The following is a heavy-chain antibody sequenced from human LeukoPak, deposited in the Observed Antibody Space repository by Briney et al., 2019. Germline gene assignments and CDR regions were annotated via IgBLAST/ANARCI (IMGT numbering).Heavy chain of an antibody. D-gene: IGHD5-12*01. CDR3: ARHRPWIASLDP. V-gene: IGHV4-34*01. CDR1: GGSFSGYY. CDR2: INHSGST. Sequence: PSETLSLTCAVYGGSFSGYYWSWIRQPPGKGLGWIGEINHSGSTNYNPSLKSRVTISVDTSKNQFSLKLSSVTAADTAVYYCARHRPWIASLDPWGQGTLVTVSS. J-gene: IGHJ5*02.